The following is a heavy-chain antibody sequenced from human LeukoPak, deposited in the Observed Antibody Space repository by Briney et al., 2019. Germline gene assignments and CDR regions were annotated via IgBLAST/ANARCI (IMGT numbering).Heavy chain of an antibody. CDR1: GYTFTRYY. CDR3: ARDLAEMATDSTFDY. V-gene: IGHV1-2*06. J-gene: IGHJ4*02. D-gene: IGHD5-24*01. Sequence: GASVKVSCKASGYTFTRYYMHWVRQAPGQGLEWMGRINPNSGGTNYAQKFQGRVTMTRDTSISTAYMELSRLRSDDTAVYYCARDLAEMATDSTFDYWGQGTLVTVSS. CDR2: INPNSGGT.